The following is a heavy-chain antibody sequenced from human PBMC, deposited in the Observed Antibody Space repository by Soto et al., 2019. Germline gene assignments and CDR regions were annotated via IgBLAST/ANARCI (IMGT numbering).Heavy chain of an antibody. J-gene: IGHJ5*02. CDR2: ISAYNGNT. CDR3: ARDYRGDGRTGRRFDP. CDR1: GYTFTSYG. V-gene: IGHV1-18*01. Sequence: QVQLVQSGAEVKKPGASVKVSCKASGYTFTSYGISWVRQAPGQGLERMGWISAYNGNTNYAQKLQGRVTMTTDTSTSTAYMELRSLRSDDTAVYYCARDYRGDGRTGRRFDPWGQGTLVTVSS. D-gene: IGHD2-21*01.